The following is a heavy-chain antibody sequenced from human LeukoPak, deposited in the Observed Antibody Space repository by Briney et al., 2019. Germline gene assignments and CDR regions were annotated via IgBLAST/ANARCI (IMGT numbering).Heavy chain of an antibody. D-gene: IGHD1-1*01. CDR3: ARRPSLDNEGFDY. CDR1: GASISSGLYY. CDR2: INHSGST. J-gene: IGHJ4*02. Sequence: SETLSLTCTVSGASISSGLYYWTWIRQPAGKGLEWIGEINHSGSTNYNPSLKSRVTISVDTSKNQFSLQLNSVTPEDTAVYYCARRPSLDNEGFDYWGQGTLVTVSS. V-gene: IGHV4-61*10.